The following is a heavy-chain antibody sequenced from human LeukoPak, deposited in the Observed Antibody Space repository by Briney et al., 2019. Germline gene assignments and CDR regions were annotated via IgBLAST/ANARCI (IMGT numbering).Heavy chain of an antibody. Sequence: SVKVSCKASGGTFSSYAISWVRQAPGQGLEWMGGIIPIFGTANYAQKFQGRVTITADESTSTAYMELSSLRSEDTAVYYCARDPNGDYDGAFDIWGKGTMVTVSS. V-gene: IGHV1-69*01. CDR3: ARDPNGDYDGAFDI. CDR1: GGTFSSYA. J-gene: IGHJ3*02. D-gene: IGHD4-17*01. CDR2: IIPIFGTA.